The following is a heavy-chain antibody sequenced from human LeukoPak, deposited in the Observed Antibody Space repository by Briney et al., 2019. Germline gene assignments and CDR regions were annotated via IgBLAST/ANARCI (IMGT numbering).Heavy chain of an antibody. CDR1: SASISSSKW. Sequence: SETLSLTCAVSSASISSSKWWSWVRQPPGKGLEWIGEIYHSGSTNYNPSLKSRVTISVDTSKNQFSLKLSSVTAADTAVYYCARGRRFYGSGSYYRRIEAFDIWGQGTMVTVSS. J-gene: IGHJ3*02. CDR2: IYHSGST. D-gene: IGHD3-10*01. CDR3: ARGRRFYGSGSYYRRIEAFDI. V-gene: IGHV4-4*02.